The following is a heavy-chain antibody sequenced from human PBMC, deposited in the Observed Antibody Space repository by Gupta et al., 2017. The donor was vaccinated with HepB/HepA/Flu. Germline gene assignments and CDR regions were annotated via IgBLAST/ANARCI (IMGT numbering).Heavy chain of an antibody. CDR3: AKGRRDGYYIFDY. D-gene: IGHD3-22*01. J-gene: IGHJ4*02. CDR2: ISGSGGST. Sequence: EVQLLESGGGLAQPGGSLRLSCEASEFTLSNYALNLFRQAPGKGLEWVSAISGSGGSTYYSDSVKGRFTISRDNSKNTLFLQMNSLRAEDTAVYYCAKGRRDGYYIFDYWGQGTLVTVSS. V-gene: IGHV3-23*01. CDR1: EFTLSNYA.